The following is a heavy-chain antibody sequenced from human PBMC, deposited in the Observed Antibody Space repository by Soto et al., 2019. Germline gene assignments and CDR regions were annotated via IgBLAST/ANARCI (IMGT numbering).Heavy chain of an antibody. D-gene: IGHD3-10*01. CDR3: VGGQYYSDY. CDR2: ISYDGSNK. V-gene: IGHV3-30*03. J-gene: IGHJ4*02. CDR1: GFPFSTYG. Sequence: QVQLVESGGGVVQPGRSLRLSCAASGFPFSTYGMHWVREGPGKGLEWVAVISYDGSNKYYAESGKGRFTISRDNSKDTLYRQMNSLRPGDTALYYCVGGQYYSDYRRQGTLVTVSS.